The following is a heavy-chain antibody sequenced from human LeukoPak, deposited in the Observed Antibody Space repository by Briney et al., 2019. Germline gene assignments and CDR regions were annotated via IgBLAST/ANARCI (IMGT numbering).Heavy chain of an antibody. V-gene: IGHV4-30-2*01. J-gene: IGHJ4*02. CDR1: GVSISSGGYY. Sequence: SETLSLTCTVSGVSISSGGYYWSWIRQPPGKGLEWIGYIYHSGSTYYNPSLKSRVTISVDRSKNQFSLKLSSVTAADTAVYYCASSEKDEVLRFLEWSPGFDYWGQGTLVTVSS. CDR3: ASSEKDEVLRFLEWSPGFDY. CDR2: IYHSGST. D-gene: IGHD3-3*01.